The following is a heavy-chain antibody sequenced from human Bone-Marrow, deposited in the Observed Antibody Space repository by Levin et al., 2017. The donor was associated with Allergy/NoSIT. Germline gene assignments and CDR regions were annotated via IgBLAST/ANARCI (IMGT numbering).Heavy chain of an antibody. Sequence: GESLKISCAASGFTFSTYAMHWVRQTPGKGLEWVAVILSDGTNKYYADSVKGRFTISRDNSKNTVYLQMNSLRPEDTALYYCARGDCSGGSCYSEPPFDYWGQGTLVTVSS. J-gene: IGHJ4*02. CDR1: GFTFSTYA. V-gene: IGHV3-30*04. CDR2: ILSDGTNK. D-gene: IGHD2-15*01. CDR3: ARGDCSGGSCYSEPPFDY.